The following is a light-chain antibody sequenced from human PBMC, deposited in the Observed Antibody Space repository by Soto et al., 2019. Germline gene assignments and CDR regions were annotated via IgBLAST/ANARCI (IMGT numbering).Light chain of an antibody. CDR1: SSDVGGYNF. CDR3: SSYTSSSTLV. V-gene: IGLV2-14*01. CDR2: EVN. J-gene: IGLJ2*01. Sequence: ALTQPASVSGSPGQSITISCTGTSSDVGGYNFVSWYQQPPGNAPKLMIYEVNNRPSGVSNRFSGSKSGNTASLTISGLQAEDEADYYCSSYTSSSTLVFGGGTKLTVL.